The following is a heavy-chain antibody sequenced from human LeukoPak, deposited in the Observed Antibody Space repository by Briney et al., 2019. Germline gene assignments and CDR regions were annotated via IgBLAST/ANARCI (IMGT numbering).Heavy chain of an antibody. J-gene: IGHJ4*02. CDR2: LYTGGDT. CDR1: GLTVSSNY. CDR3: ARARSLSRDGSRAVDY. V-gene: IGHV3-53*04. Sequence: GGSLRLSCAASGLTVSSNYMSWVRQAPGKGLEWVSVLYTGGDTYYVDSVKGRFTVSRHNSNNTLYLRMNSLRVEDTAVYYCARARSLSRDGSRAVDYWGLGTLVTVSS. D-gene: IGHD5-24*01.